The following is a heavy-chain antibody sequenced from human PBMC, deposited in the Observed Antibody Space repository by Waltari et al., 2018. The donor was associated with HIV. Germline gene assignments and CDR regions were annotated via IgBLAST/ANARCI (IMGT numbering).Heavy chain of an antibody. Sequence: DVQLVESGGGVVKTGGSLRVSCAAPGFTFSTACLRWVGQAPGKGLEWVGRINVKTDGGTTDYAAPVKGRFTIVRDDSKNTVHLQMNSLKSDDAAVYYCATGVDAFDIWGLGTMVTVSS. CDR3: ATGVDAFDI. V-gene: IGHV3-15*01. CDR1: GFTFSTAC. J-gene: IGHJ3*02. D-gene: IGHD2-15*01. CDR2: INVKTDGGTT.